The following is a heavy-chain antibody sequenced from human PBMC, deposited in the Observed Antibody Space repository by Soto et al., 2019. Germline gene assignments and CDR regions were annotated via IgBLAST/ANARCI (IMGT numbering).Heavy chain of an antibody. Sequence: GESLRLSCSASGFTFSTYWMSWVRQAPGKGLEWVANIKQDGSEKYYVDSVKGRFTISRDNAKNSLYLQMNSLRAEDTAVYYCARDSLGYCTSTSCYWSEDYWGQGTLVTVSS. CDR1: GFTFSTYW. D-gene: IGHD2-2*01. CDR3: ARDSLGYCTSTSCYWSEDY. V-gene: IGHV3-7*03. CDR2: IKQDGSEK. J-gene: IGHJ4*02.